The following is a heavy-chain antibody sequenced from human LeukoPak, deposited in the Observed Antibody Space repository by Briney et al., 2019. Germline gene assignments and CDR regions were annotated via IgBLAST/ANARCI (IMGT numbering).Heavy chain of an antibody. CDR1: GYTFTGYH. V-gene: IGHV1-2*02. J-gene: IGHJ3*02. CDR2: INPNSGGT. CDR3: ARDRGSYFSDAFDI. Sequence: VASVKVSCKASGYTFTGYHMHWVRQAPGQGLEWMGWINPNSGGTSYAQKFQGRVTMARDTSISTVYMELSRLRSDDTAVYYCARDRGSYFSDAFDIWGQGTMVTVSS. D-gene: IGHD1-26*01.